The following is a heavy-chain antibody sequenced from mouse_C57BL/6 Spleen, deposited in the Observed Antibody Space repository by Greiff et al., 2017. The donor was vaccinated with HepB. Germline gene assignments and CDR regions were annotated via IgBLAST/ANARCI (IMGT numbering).Heavy chain of an antibody. CDR1: GYSITSGYY. J-gene: IGHJ4*01. V-gene: IGHV3-6*01. Sequence: DVQLQESGPGLVKPSPSLSLTCSVTGYSITSGYYWNWIRQFPGNKLEWMGYISYDGSNNYNPSLKNRISITRDTSKNQFFLKLNSVTTEDTATYYCARVDTTVVAHYAMDYWGQGTSVTVSS. CDR2: ISYDGSN. D-gene: IGHD1-1*01. CDR3: ARVDTTVVAHYAMDY.